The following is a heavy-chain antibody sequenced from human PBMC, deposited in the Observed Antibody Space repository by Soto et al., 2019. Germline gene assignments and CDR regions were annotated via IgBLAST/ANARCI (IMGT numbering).Heavy chain of an antibody. CDR2: IRIKTHNYAT. CDR1: GFTFSGSA. Sequence: EVQLVESGGGLVQPGGSLKLSCAASGFTFSGSAIHWVRQASGKGLEWVGRIRIKTHNYATAYAASVGGRFTISRDDSKNTAYLQMNSLKSEDTAVYYCSRPRMEWPTYYYGMDVWGQGTTVTVSS. J-gene: IGHJ6*02. V-gene: IGHV3-73*02. D-gene: IGHD3-3*01. CDR3: SRPRMEWPTYYYGMDV.